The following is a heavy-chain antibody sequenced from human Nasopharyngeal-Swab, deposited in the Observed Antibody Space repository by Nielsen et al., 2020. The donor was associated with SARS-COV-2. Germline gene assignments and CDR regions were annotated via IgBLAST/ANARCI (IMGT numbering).Heavy chain of an antibody. CDR3: ARLVGYGMDV. CDR1: GFIFSNYG. V-gene: IGHV3-30*03. D-gene: IGHD1-26*01. J-gene: IGHJ6*02. CDR2: ISYDGNDK. Sequence: GGSLRLSCAASGFIFSNYGMHWVRQAPGKGLEWVAVISYDGNDKYYADSVRGRFTISRDKSKSTLSLQMYSLRADDTAVYYCARLVGYGMDVWGQGTMVTVSS.